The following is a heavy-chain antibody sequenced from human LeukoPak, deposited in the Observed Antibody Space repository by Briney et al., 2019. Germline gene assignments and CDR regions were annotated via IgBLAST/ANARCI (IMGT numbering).Heavy chain of an antibody. V-gene: IGHV4-39*07. CDR3: ARKAPYYSDGSGPLGTYYFDY. J-gene: IGHJ4*02. Sequence: MTSETLSLTCTVSGVSISSSSYYWGWIRQPPGKGLEWIGSIYYSGSTYYNPSLKSRVTISVDTSKNQFSLKLSSVTAADTAVYYCARKAPYYSDGSGPLGTYYFDYWGQGTLVTVSS. CDR2: IYYSGST. D-gene: IGHD3-22*01. CDR1: GVSISSSSYY.